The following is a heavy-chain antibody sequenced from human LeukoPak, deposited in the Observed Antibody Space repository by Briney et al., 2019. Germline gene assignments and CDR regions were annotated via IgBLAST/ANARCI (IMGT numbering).Heavy chain of an antibody. CDR1: GGSISSSSYY. CDR2: IYYSGST. Sequence: SETLSPTCTVSGGSISSSSYYWGWIRQSPGKGLEWIGSIYYSGSTYYNPSLKSRVTISVDTSKNQFSLKLSSVTAADTAVYYCARCIVGSTRRVEGSDYWGQGTLVTVSS. D-gene: IGHD1-26*01. J-gene: IGHJ4*02. CDR3: ARCIVGSTRRVEGSDY. V-gene: IGHV4-39*01.